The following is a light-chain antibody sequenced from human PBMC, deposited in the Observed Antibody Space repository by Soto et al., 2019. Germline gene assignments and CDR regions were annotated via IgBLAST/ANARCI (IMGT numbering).Light chain of an antibody. Sequence: DFQMTQSPSTLSASVGDTVTITCRASQSNSNWLAWYQQKPGEAPKLLIYQASSLASGVPSRFSGSGSGTEFTLTVASLQPDDFATYYCQRYNGNSRTFGQGTKAEIK. CDR3: QRYNGNSRT. V-gene: IGKV1-5*03. CDR1: QSNSNW. J-gene: IGKJ1*01. CDR2: QAS.